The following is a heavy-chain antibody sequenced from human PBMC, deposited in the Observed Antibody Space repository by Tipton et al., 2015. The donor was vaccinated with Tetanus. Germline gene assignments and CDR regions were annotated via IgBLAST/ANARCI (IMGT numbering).Heavy chain of an antibody. V-gene: IGHV3-7*03. CDR1: GFDFRSDW. CDR2: IKQDGNEK. CDR3: ARDSTYLFDY. Sequence: GSLRLSCAASGFDFRSDWMTWVRQAPGKGLEWVANIKQDGNEKYHVDSVKGRFTISRDNGKNLLYLEMNSLRVEDTAVYYCARDSTYLFDYWGQGTLVTISS. D-gene: IGHD2-2*01. J-gene: IGHJ4*02.